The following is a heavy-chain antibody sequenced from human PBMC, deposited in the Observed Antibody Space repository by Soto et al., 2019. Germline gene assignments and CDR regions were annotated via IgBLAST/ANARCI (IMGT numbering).Heavy chain of an antibody. V-gene: IGHV1-18*01. Sequence: HVQLLQSGGELKKPGASVKVSCNTSGFTFNTYFISWVRQAPGQGLAWMGWISPYNGNTKYGEKFQGRVTMTTDTITRTAYMELRNLRIDDTAVYYCARVTSTSFDYLGQGPLVTVSS. CDR3: ARVTSTSFDY. CDR2: ISPYNGNT. D-gene: IGHD2-2*01. J-gene: IGHJ4*02. CDR1: GFTFNTYF.